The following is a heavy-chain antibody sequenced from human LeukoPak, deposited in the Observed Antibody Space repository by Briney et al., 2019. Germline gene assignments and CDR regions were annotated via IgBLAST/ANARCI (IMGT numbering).Heavy chain of an antibody. D-gene: IGHD3-22*01. CDR1: GLTFSNFW. CDR2: IYYSGST. J-gene: IGHJ4*02. CDR3: ARVYYDSSGYFDY. Sequence: MTGGSLRLSCAASGLTFSNFWMHWVRQAPGKGLEWIGYIYYSGSTNYNPSLKSRVTISVDTSKNQFSLKLSSVTAADTAVYYCARVYYDSSGYFDYWGQGTLVTVSS. V-gene: IGHV4-59*01.